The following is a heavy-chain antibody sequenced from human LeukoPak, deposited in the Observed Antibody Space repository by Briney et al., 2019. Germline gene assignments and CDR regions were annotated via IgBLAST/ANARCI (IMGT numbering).Heavy chain of an antibody. D-gene: IGHD2-15*01. V-gene: IGHV3-20*04. Sequence: GGSLRLSCAASGFTFDDYGMSWVRQAPGKGLEWVSGINWNGGSTGYADSVKGRFTISRDNAKNSLYLQMNSLRAEDTALYYCARDAKHIVVVVAASPLDVWGKGTTVTVSS. J-gene: IGHJ6*04. CDR1: GFTFDDYG. CDR3: ARDAKHIVVVVAASPLDV. CDR2: INWNGGST.